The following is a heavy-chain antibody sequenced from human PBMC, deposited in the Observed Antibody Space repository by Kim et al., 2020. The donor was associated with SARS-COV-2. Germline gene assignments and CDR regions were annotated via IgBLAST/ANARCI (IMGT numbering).Heavy chain of an antibody. V-gene: IGHV4-39*01. D-gene: IGHD3-10*01. CDR2: IYYSGST. CDR3: VRHPPSWARGGFDY. CDR1: GGSISSSSYY. J-gene: IGHJ4*02. Sequence: SETLSLTCTVSGGSISSSSYYWGWIRQPPGKGLEWIGSIYYSGSTYYNPSLKSRVTISVDTSKNQFSLNLSSVTAADTAVYYCVRHPPSWARGGFDYWGQGTLVTVSS.